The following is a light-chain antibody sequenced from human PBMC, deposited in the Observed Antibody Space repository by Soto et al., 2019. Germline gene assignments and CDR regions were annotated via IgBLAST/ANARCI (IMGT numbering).Light chain of an antibody. V-gene: IGLV2-14*03. CDR1: SSDVGGYNY. CDR3: SSYTSSSTVV. J-gene: IGLJ2*01. CDR2: DVS. Sequence: QSALTQPASVSGSPGQSITISCTGTSSDVGGYNYVSWYQQHPGKVPKLMIYDVSNRPSGVSNRFSGSTSGNTASLTISGLQAEEEADYYCSSYTSSSTVVFGGGTKLTVL.